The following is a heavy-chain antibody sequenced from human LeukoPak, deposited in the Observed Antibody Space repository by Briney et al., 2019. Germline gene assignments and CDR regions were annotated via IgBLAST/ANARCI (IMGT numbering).Heavy chain of an antibody. Sequence: PSETLSLTCTVSGGSISSGDYYWSWIRQPPGKGLEWIGYIYYSGSTYYNPSLKSRVTISVDTSKNQFSLKLSSVTVADTAVYYCARTGAFEADYFDYWGQGTLVTVSS. CDR1: GGSISSGDYY. J-gene: IGHJ4*02. CDR2: IYYSGST. CDR3: ARTGAFEADYFDY. V-gene: IGHV4-30-4*01. D-gene: IGHD7-27*01.